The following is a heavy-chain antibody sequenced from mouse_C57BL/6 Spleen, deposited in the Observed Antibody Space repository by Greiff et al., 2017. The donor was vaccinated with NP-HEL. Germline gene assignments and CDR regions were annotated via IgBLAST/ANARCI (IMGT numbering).Heavy chain of an antibody. V-gene: IGHV1-50*01. CDR2: IDPSDSYT. CDR3: ARHYDYGEGFYAMDY. CDR1: GYTFTSYW. Sequence: QVQLQQPGAELVKPGASVKLSCKASGYTFTSYWMQWVKQRPGQGLEWIGEIDPSDSYTNYNQKFKGKATLTVDTSSSTAYMQLSSLTSEDSAVYYCARHYDYGEGFYAMDYWGQGTSVTVSS. J-gene: IGHJ4*01. D-gene: IGHD2-4*01.